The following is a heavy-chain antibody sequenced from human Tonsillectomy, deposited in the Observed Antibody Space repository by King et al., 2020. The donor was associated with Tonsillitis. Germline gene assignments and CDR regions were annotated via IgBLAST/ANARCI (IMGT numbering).Heavy chain of an antibody. J-gene: IGHJ4*02. CDR3: AGECCGGDCCSSDY. CDR2: INSDGSST. Sequence: VQLVESGGGLVQPGGSLKLSCAASGFAFSSYYMHWVRQAPGNGLVWVSRINSDGSSTSSADFVKGRFTISRDNAKNTLYLQMNSLRAEDTAVYYCAGECCGGDCCSSDYWGPGTLVTVSS. V-gene: IGHV3-74*01. D-gene: IGHD2-21*01. CDR1: GFAFSSYY.